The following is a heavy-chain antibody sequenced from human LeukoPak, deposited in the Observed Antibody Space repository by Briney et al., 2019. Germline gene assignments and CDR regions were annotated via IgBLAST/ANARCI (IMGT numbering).Heavy chain of an antibody. V-gene: IGHV4-59*08. CDR2: IYYSGST. J-gene: IGHJ6*02. CDR3: ARYYDFWSGPHYYYYGMDV. Sequence: SETLSLTCTVSGGSISSYYWSWIRQPPGKGLEWIGYIYYSGSTNYNPSLKSRVTISVDTSKNQFSLKLSSVTAADTAVYYCARYYDFWSGPHYYYYGMDVWGQGTTVTVSS. CDR1: GGSISSYY. D-gene: IGHD3-3*01.